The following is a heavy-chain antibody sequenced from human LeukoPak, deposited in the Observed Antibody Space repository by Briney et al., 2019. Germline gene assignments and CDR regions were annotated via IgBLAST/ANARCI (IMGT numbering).Heavy chain of an antibody. Sequence: GTSVTVSFKASGFSFTVSVIQWVRQARGQRLEWIGWIVVGSGNTNYAQKFQERVTITRDRSTSTAYMELSSLRSEDTALYYCATHSSRWYDHDAFDIWGQGTMVTVSS. CDR1: GFSFTVSV. CDR2: IVVGSGNT. D-gene: IGHD6-19*01. J-gene: IGHJ3*02. V-gene: IGHV1-58*02. CDR3: ATHSSRWYDHDAFDI.